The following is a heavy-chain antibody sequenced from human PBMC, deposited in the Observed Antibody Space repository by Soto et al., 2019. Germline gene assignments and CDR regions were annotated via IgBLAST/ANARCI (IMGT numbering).Heavy chain of an antibody. V-gene: IGHV3-30*18. J-gene: IGHJ4*02. CDR1: GFTFSSYG. CDR3: AKEAHPRDGDCSVADY. CDR2: ISYDGNNV. D-gene: IGHD2-21*02. Sequence: QVQLVESGGGVVQPGRSLRLSCAASGFTFSSYGMHWVRQAPGKGLEWVAAISYDGNNVYYADSVKGRFTISRDNSKHTLYLQMNSLRAEDTALYYCAKEAHPRDGDCSVADYWGQGILVTVTS.